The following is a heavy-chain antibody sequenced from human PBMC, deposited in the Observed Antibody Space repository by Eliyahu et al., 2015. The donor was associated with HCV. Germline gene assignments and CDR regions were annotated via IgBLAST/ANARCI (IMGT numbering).Heavy chain of an antibody. CDR1: GGSITTYY. J-gene: IGHJ5*02. Sequence: ESGPGLVKPSETLSLTCTVSGGSITTYYWSWIRQPPGKGLEWIGYIHYSGSTQLKPLPQGSVPQTGEHSQNPFPPNPTPVTAADTAVYYCASGGGGIAVTGTGGWFDPWGQGTLVTVSS. CDR2: IHYSGST. D-gene: IGHD6-19*01. CDR3: ASGGGGIAVTGTGGWFDP. V-gene: IGHV4-59*01.